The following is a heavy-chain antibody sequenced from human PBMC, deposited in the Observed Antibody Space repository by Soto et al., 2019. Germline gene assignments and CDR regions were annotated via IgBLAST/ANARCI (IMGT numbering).Heavy chain of an antibody. CDR3: ARAADYGGNMDY. CDR2: INAGNGNT. V-gene: IGHV1-3*01. D-gene: IGHD4-17*01. CDR1: GYTFTSYA. J-gene: IGHJ4*02. Sequence: QVQLVQSGAEVKKPGASVKVSCKASGYTFTSYAMHWVRQAPGQRLEWMGWINAGNGNTKYSQKFQGRVTITRDTSASTAYMELSSLRSEDTAVYYCARAADYGGNMDYWGQGTLVTVSS.